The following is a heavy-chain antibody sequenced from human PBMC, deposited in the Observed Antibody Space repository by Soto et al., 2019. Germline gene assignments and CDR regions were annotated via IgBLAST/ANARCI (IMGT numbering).Heavy chain of an antibody. D-gene: IGHD3-9*01. CDR1: GGTFSSYA. V-gene: IGHV1-69*13. J-gene: IGHJ4*02. Sequence: ASVKVSCKASGGTFSSYAISWVRQAPGQGLEWMGGIIPIFGTANYAQKFQGRVTITADESTSTAYMELSSLRSEDTAVYYCASPLTYDRHAFDYWGQGTLVTVSS. CDR2: IIPIFGTA. CDR3: ASPLTYDRHAFDY.